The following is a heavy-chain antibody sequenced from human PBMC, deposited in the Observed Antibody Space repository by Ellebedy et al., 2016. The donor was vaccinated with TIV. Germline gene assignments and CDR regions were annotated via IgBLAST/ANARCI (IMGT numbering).Heavy chain of an antibody. D-gene: IGHD5-18*01. Sequence: GESLKISXAASGFTFSSYGMHWVRQAPGKGLEWVAVISYDGSNKYYADSVKGRFTISRDNSKNTLYLQMNSLRAEDTAVYYCAKDSNSYGYKMRAFDIWGQGTMVTVSS. CDR3: AKDSNSYGYKMRAFDI. V-gene: IGHV3-30*18. CDR2: ISYDGSNK. J-gene: IGHJ3*02. CDR1: GFTFSSYG.